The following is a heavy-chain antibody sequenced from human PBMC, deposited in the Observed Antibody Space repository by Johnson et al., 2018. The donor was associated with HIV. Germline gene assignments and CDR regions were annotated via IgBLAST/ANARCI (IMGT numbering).Heavy chain of an antibody. CDR1: GFTFDDYT. CDR3: AKGYYDSSGYYNAFDI. D-gene: IGHD3-22*01. V-gene: IGHV3-43*01. CDR2: ISWDGGST. Sequence: VQLVESGGVVVQPGGSLRLSCAASGFTFDDYTMHWVRQVLGKGLEWVSLISWDGGSTYSADSVKGRFTISRDNSKNSLYLQMNSLRTEDTALYYCAKGYYDSSGYYNAFDIWGQGTMVTVSS. J-gene: IGHJ3*02.